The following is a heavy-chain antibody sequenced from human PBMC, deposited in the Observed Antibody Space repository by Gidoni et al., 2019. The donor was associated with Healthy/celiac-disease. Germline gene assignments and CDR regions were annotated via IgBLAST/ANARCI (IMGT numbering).Heavy chain of an antibody. Sequence: QVQLVESGGGVVQPGRSLRLSCAASGFTFSSYGMHWVRQAPGKGLEWVAVIWYDGSNKYYADSVKGRFTISRDNSKNTLYLQMNSLRAEDTAVYYCARDRTSGAILFDYWGQGTLVTVSS. V-gene: IGHV3-33*01. J-gene: IGHJ4*02. CDR1: GFTFSSYG. CDR3: ARDRTSGAILFDY. CDR2: IWYDGSNK. D-gene: IGHD1-26*01.